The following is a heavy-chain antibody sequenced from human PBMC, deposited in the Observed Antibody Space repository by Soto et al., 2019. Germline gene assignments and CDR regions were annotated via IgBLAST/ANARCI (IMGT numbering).Heavy chain of an antibody. CDR3: ARVKRDYDYVWGSYRYYGMDV. V-gene: IGHV4-30-4*01. CDR1: GGSISSGDYY. Sequence: SETLSLTXTVSGGSISSGDYYWSWIRQPPGKGLEWIGYIYYSGSTYYNPSLKSRVTISVDTSKNQFSLKLSSVTAADTAVYYCARVKRDYDYVWGSYRYYGMDVWGQGTTVTVSS. CDR2: IYYSGST. J-gene: IGHJ6*02. D-gene: IGHD3-16*02.